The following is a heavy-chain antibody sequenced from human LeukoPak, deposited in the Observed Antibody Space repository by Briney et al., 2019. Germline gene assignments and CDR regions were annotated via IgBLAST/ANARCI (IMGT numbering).Heavy chain of an antibody. Sequence: SETLSLTCAVYGGSFSGYYWSWIRQPPGKGLEWIGSIYYSGSTYYNPSLKSRVTISVDTSKNQFSLKLSSVTAADTAVYYCAGNGEWELLDYWGQGTLVTVSS. CDR2: IYYSGST. J-gene: IGHJ4*02. CDR3: AGNGEWELLDY. D-gene: IGHD1-26*01. CDR1: GGSFSGYY. V-gene: IGHV4-34*01.